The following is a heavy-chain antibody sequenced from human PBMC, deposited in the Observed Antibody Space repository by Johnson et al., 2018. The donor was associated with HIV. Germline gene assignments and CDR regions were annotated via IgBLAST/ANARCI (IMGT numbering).Heavy chain of an antibody. Sequence: QVQLVESGGGVVQPGRSLRLSCAASGFTFSSYGMHWVRQAPGKGLEWVAVISYDGSNKYYADSVKGRFTISRDNAKNTLYLKMNSLRAEDTAVYYCAREGDGYNYDAFDIWGQGTMVTVSS. V-gene: IGHV3-30*03. CDR3: AREGDGYNYDAFDI. CDR1: GFTFSSYG. D-gene: IGHD5-24*01. J-gene: IGHJ3*02. CDR2: ISYDGSNK.